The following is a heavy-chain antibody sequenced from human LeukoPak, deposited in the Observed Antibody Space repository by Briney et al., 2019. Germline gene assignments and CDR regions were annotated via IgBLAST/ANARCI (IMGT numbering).Heavy chain of an antibody. CDR3: AREDGIVGATYYFDY. J-gene: IGHJ4*02. CDR2: IIPILGIA. CDR1: GGTFSSYA. D-gene: IGHD1-26*01. Sequence: SVKVSCKASGGTFSSYAISWVRQAPGQGLEWMGRIIPILGIANYAQKFQGRVTITADKSTSTAYMELSSLRSEDTAVYYCAREDGIVGATYYFDYWGQGTLVTVSS. V-gene: IGHV1-69*04.